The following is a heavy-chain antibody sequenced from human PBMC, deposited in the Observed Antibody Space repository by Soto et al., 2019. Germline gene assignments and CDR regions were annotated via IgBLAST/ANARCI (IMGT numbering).Heavy chain of an antibody. CDR2: IGGSGADT. V-gene: IGHV3-23*01. Sequence: GGSLRLSCAASGFTFSSFAMSWVRQAPGKGLECVSAIGGSGADTYYADSVKGRFTISRDNSKNTVYLQMDSLRAEDTALYYCANVKVGIDYWGQGTLVTVSS. CDR3: ANVKVGIDY. D-gene: IGHD1-26*01. CDR1: GFTFSSFA. J-gene: IGHJ4*02.